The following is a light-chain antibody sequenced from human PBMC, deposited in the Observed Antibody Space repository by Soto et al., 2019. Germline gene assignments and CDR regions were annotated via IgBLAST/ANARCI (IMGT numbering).Light chain of an antibody. CDR3: HQYPTTPNT. CDR1: QNLLFSSNNKNS. J-gene: IGKJ2*01. V-gene: IGKV4-1*01. Sequence: DVVMTQSPETLAVSLGERAAINCKSSQNLLFSSNNKNSLAWYQQKPGQPPKLLIYWASTRESGAPDRFSGSGSGTDFTLTISSLQAEDVAVYYCHQYPTTPNTFGQGTKLEIK. CDR2: WAS.